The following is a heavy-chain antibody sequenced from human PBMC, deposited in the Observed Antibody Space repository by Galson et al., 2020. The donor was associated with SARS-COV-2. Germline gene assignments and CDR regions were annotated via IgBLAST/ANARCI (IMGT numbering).Heavy chain of an antibody. J-gene: IGHJ4*02. Sequence: SETLSLTCAVYGESFSGHHWSWIRQPPGAGLEWIGEINQSGNINYHPSLKSRVTISVDTSKNQFSLKLSSVTAADTAVYYCARGRLQITMMVVVFTGGFFYFDYWCQGTLVTVSS. CDR2: INQSGNI. CDR1: GESFSGHH. CDR3: ARGRLQITMMVVVFTGGFFYFDY. V-gene: IGHV4-34*01. D-gene: IGHD3-22*01.